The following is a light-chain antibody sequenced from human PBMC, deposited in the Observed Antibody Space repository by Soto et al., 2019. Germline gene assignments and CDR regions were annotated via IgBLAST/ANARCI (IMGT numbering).Light chain of an antibody. CDR3: NSYINTTIPV. Sequence: QSALTQPASVSGSPGQSITISCTGTSGDIGSYNRVSWYQQHPGKAPKLIIYEDSNRPSGISNRFSGSRSGNTASLTISGLKTEDEADYYCNSYINTTIPVFGGGTKVTVL. J-gene: IGLJ3*02. CDR1: SGDIGSYNR. V-gene: IGLV2-14*01. CDR2: EDS.